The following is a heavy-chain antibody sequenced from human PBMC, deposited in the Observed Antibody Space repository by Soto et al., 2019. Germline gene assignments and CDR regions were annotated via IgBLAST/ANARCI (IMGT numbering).Heavy chain of an antibody. CDR1: RFTFSSYW. CDR2: IKQDGSEK. V-gene: IGHV3-7*04. CDR3: ARHGGYYFDY. D-gene: IGHD4-17*01. Sequence: EVHQVESGGGLVQPGGSLRLSCAASRFTFSSYWMSWVRQAPGKGLEWVANIKQDGSEKYYVDSVKGRFTISRDNAKNSLYLQMNSLRAEDTAVYYCARHGGYYFDYWGQGTLVTVSS. J-gene: IGHJ4*02.